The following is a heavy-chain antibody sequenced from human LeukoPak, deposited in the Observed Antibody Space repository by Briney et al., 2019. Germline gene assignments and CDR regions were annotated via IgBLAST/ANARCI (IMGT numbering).Heavy chain of an antibody. CDR3: ARHEYSGSYYGLSWFDP. Sequence: PSQTLSLTCTVSGGSISSSGYYWGWIRQPPGKGLEWIASIYYSGSTYYNPSLKSRVTISVDTSKNQLSLKLSSLTAADTAVYYCARHEYSGSYYGLSWFDPWGQGTLVTVSS. D-gene: IGHD1-26*01. V-gene: IGHV4-39*01. J-gene: IGHJ5*02. CDR2: IYYSGST. CDR1: GGSISSSGYY.